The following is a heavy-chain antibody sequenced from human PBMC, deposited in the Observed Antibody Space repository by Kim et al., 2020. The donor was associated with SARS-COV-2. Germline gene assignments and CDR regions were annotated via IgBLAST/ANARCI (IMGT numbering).Heavy chain of an antibody. Sequence: SETLSLTCTVSGGSIRSYYWSWIRQPPGKGLEWIGYIYYSGSTNYNPSLKSRVTISVDTSKNQFSLKLSSVTAADTAVYYCARAAIFGTWDYWGQGTLVTVSS. J-gene: IGHJ4*02. V-gene: IGHV4-59*01. CDR1: GGSIRSYY. D-gene: IGHD3-3*01. CDR2: IYYSGST. CDR3: ARAAIFGTWDY.